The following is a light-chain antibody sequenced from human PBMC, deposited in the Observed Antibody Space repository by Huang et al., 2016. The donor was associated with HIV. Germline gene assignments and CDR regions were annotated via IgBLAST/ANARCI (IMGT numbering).Light chain of an antibody. Sequence: DIVMTQTSSLSVSPGQSASISCNSSQPLLKNDGNINLSWYLQKPGQPPQLLMYDVSHRFSGVPDRISGSGLGTRFTLSISRVEAGDIGIYYCAQNTQFPFTFGGGTRVDIK. CDR3: AQNTQFPFT. V-gene: IGKV2D-29*01. CDR1: QPLLKNDGNIN. CDR2: DVS. J-gene: IGKJ4*01.